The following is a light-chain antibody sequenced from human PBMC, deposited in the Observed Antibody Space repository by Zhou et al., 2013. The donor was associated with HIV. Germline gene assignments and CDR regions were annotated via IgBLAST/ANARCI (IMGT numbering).Light chain of an antibody. CDR1: QGISNL. CDR3: QKYNSAPRT. Sequence: DIQMTQSPSSVSASVGDRVTITCRASQGISNLLAWYQQRPGKAPNLLIYAASRLQSGVPSRFSGSGSGTEFTLTISSLQPEDVATYYCQKYNSAPRTFGPGTKVDIK. CDR2: AAS. V-gene: IGKV1-12*01. J-gene: IGKJ3*01.